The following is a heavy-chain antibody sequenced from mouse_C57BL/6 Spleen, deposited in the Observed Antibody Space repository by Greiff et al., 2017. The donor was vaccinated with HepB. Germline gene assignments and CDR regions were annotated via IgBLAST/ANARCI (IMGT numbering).Heavy chain of an antibody. J-gene: IGHJ4*01. CDR2: IRLKSDNYAT. CDR1: GFTFSNYW. D-gene: IGHD2-1*01. CDR3: TGGYGNYDYAMDY. Sequence: EVQRVESGGGLVQPGGSMKLSCVASGFTFSNYWMNWVRQSPEKGLEWVAQIRLKSDNYATHYAESVKGRFTISRDDSKSSVYLQMNNLRAEDTGIYDCTGGYGNYDYAMDYWGQGTSVTVSS. V-gene: IGHV6-3*01.